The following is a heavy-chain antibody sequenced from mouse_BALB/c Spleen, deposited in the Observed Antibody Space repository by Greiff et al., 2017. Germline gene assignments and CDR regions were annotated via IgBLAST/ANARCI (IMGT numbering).Heavy chain of an antibody. CDR3: ARSTINLLRYVDY. CDR2: ISSGSSTI. CDR1: GFTFSSFG. D-gene: IGHD1-1*01. Sequence: EVMLVESGGGLVQPGGSRKLSCAASGFTFSSFGMHWVRQAPEKGLEWVAYISSGSSTIYYADTVKGRFTISRDNPKNTLFLQMTSLRSEDTAMYDCARSTINLLRYVDYWGQGTSVTVSS. J-gene: IGHJ4*01. V-gene: IGHV5-17*02.